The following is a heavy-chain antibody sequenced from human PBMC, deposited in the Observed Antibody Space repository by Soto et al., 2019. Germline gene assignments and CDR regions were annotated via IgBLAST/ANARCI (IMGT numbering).Heavy chain of an antibody. CDR1: GYTFTSNA. J-gene: IGHJ4*02. V-gene: IGHV1-3*01. Sequence: GASVKVSCKASGYTFTSNAIHWVHQATGQRLEWMGWINAGNGNTKYSQKFQGRVTITRDTSASTAYMELSSLRSEDTAVYYCARGPGYSSSWYELSFVYWGQGTLVTVSS. CDR3: ARGPGYSSSWYELSFVY. D-gene: IGHD6-13*01. CDR2: INAGNGNT.